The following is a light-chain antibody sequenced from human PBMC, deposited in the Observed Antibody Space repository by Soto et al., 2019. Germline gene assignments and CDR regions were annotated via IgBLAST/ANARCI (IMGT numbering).Light chain of an antibody. V-gene: IGKV3-15*01. CDR3: QQYNNCPPIA. J-gene: IGKJ1*01. Sequence: EIVMTQSPATLSVSPGERATLSCRASQSVSSNLAWYQQKPGQAPRLLIYGASTRATGIPARFSGSGSGTECTLTVSSVQSEDFAVYYWQQYNNCPPIAFGQGTKVDIK. CDR1: QSVSSN. CDR2: GAS.